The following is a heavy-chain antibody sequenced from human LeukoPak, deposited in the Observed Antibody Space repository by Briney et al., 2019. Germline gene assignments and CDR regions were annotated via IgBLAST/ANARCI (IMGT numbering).Heavy chain of an antibody. Sequence: PGGSLRLSCAASGFTFSSYSMNWVRQAPGKGLEWVSFISSSSDYIYYADSVKGRFTISRDNAKNSLYLQMNSLRAEDTAVYYCARDLSQDRSGSYYPYFDYWGQGTLVTVSS. D-gene: IGHD3-10*01. CDR1: GFTFSSYS. CDR2: ISSSSDYI. V-gene: IGHV3-21*01. CDR3: ARDLSQDRSGSYYPYFDY. J-gene: IGHJ4*02.